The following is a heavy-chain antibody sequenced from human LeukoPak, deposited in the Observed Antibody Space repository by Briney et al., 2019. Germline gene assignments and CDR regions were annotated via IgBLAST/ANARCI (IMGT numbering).Heavy chain of an antibody. CDR3: ARSHYGDYTPFDY. D-gene: IGHD4-17*01. V-gene: IGHV1-69*05. Sequence: SVKVPCKASGGTFSSYAISWGRQAPGQGLEWMGRIIPIFGTANYAQKFQGRVTITTDESTSTAYMELSSLRSEDTAVYYCARSHYGDYTPFDYWGQGTLVTVSS. CDR2: IIPIFGTA. J-gene: IGHJ4*02. CDR1: GGTFSSYA.